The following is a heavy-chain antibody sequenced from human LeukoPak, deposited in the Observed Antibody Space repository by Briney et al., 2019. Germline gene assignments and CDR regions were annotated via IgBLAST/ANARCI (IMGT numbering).Heavy chain of an antibody. V-gene: IGHV1-18*01. Sequence: ASVKVSCKASGYTFSTYDISWVRQAPGQGLEWMGWISAYNGDTNYAQKLQGRVTMTTDTSTSTAYVELRSLRSDDTAVYYCARDLNDSSGWSDYWGQGTLVTVSS. J-gene: IGHJ4*02. D-gene: IGHD3-22*01. CDR3: ARDLNDSSGWSDY. CDR2: ISAYNGDT. CDR1: GYTFSTYD.